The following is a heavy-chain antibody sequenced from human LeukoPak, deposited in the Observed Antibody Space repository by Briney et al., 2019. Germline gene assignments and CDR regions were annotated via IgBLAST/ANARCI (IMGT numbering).Heavy chain of an antibody. V-gene: IGHV4-34*01. J-gene: IGHJ4*02. Sequence: PSETLSLTCAVYGGSFSGYYWSWIRQPPGKGLEWIGEINHSGSTNYNPSLKSRVTIPVDTSKNQFSLKLSSVTAADTALYYCARGSRGSGGSCYRNWGQGTLVTVSS. CDR2: INHSGST. D-gene: IGHD2-15*01. CDR3: ARGSRGSGGSCYRN. CDR1: GGSFSGYY.